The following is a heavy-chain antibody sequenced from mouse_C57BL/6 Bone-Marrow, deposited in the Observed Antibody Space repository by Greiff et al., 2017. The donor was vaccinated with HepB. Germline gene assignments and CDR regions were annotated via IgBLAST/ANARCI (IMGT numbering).Heavy chain of an antibody. D-gene: IGHD2-10*02. V-gene: IGHV1-64*01. J-gene: IGHJ1*03. Sequence: QVQLQQPGAELVKPGASVKLSCKASGYTFTSYWMHWVKQRPGQGLEWIGMIHPNSGSTNYNEKFKSKATLTVDKSSSTAYMQLSSLTSEDSAVYYCARSGYGNYWYFDVWGTGTTVTVSS. CDR2: IHPNSGST. CDR1: GYTFTSYW. CDR3: ARSGYGNYWYFDV.